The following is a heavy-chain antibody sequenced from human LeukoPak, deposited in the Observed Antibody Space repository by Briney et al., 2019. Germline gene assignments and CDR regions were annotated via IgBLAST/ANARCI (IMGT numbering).Heavy chain of an antibody. J-gene: IGHJ4*02. Sequence: PGGYLRLSCAASGFTFSDYYMSWIRQAPGKGLEWVSYISSSGSTIYYADSVKGRFTISRDNAKNSLYLQMNSLRAEDTAVYYCAREPAYSGSSQIDYWGQGTLVTVSS. CDR2: ISSSGSTI. CDR3: AREPAYSGSSQIDY. V-gene: IGHV3-11*04. CDR1: GFTFSDYY. D-gene: IGHD1-26*01.